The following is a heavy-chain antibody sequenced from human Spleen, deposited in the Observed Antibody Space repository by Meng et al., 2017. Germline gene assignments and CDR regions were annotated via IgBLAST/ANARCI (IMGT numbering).Heavy chain of an antibody. D-gene: IGHD3-22*01. CDR3: GGSSGYPIDY. CDR1: GGSFSDYY. V-gene: IGHV4-34*01. CDR2: INHSGST. Sequence: QVQLQQWGTGPLKPSETLSLTCVVSGGSFSDYYWSWIRQPPGKGLEWIGEINHSGSTNYNPSLKSRVTISVDTSKNQFSLKLSSVTAADTAVYYCGGSSGYPIDYWGQGTLVTASS. J-gene: IGHJ4*02.